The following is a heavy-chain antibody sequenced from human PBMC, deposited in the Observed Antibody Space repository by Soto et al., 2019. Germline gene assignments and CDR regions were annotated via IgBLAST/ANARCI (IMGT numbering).Heavy chain of an antibody. Sequence: EVQLLESGGGLVQPGGSLRLSCAASGFTFSSYVMSWVRQAPGKGLEWVSGISGSGGSTYYADSVKGQFTISRDNSKNTLYLQMNSLRAEDTALYYCAKVVTGYWYFDLWGRGTLVTVSS. V-gene: IGHV3-23*01. CDR1: GFTFSSYV. J-gene: IGHJ2*01. D-gene: IGHD2-21*02. CDR2: ISGSGGST. CDR3: AKVVTGYWYFDL.